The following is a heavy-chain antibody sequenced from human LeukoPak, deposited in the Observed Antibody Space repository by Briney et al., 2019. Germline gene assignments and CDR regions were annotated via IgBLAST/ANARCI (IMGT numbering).Heavy chain of an antibody. J-gene: IGHJ4*02. D-gene: IGHD3-10*01. Sequence: PSETLSLTCTVSGGSISSYYWSWIRQPPGKGLEWIGYIYYSGSTNYNPSLKSRVTISVDTSKNQFSLKLSSVTAADTAVYYCAKDLVLLWFGEVSGPFDYWGQGTLVTVSS. V-gene: IGHV4-59*12. CDR1: GGSISSYY. CDR3: AKDLVLLWFGEVSGPFDY. CDR2: IYYSGST.